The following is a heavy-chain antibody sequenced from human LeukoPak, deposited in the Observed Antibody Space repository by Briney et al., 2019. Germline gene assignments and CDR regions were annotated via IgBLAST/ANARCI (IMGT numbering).Heavy chain of an antibody. V-gene: IGHV3-23*01. CDR2: ISGSGGST. CDR1: GFTFSSYA. J-gene: IGHJ4*02. Sequence: PGGSLRLSCAASGFTFSSYAMSWVRQAPGKGLEWVSAISGSGGSTYYADSVKGRFTISRDNSKNTLYLQMNSLRAVDTAVYYCAKASSGWQRGFDYWGQGTLVAVSS. CDR3: AKASSGWQRGFDY. D-gene: IGHD6-19*01.